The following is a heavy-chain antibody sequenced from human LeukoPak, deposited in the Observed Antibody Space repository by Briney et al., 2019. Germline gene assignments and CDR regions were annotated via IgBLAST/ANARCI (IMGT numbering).Heavy chain of an antibody. Sequence: EGSLRLSCAASGFTFSRFWMSWVRQAPGKGLEWVANIKEDGSGKYYVDSVKGRFTISRDNAKNSLYLQMNSLRAEDTAVYYCAREFHYYDTSGYYYLDYWGQGTLVTVSS. D-gene: IGHD3-22*01. CDR1: GFTFSRFW. J-gene: IGHJ4*02. CDR2: IKEDGSGK. V-gene: IGHV3-7*04. CDR3: AREFHYYDTSGYYYLDY.